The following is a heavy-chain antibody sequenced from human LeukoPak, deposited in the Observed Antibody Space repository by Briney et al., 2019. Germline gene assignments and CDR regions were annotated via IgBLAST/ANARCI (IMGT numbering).Heavy chain of an antibody. J-gene: IGHJ6*03. CDR1: GFTFSSFW. D-gene: IGHD7-27*01. CDR3: ARVRPGYYYTDV. V-gene: IGHV3-74*01. Sequence: GGSLRLSCAASGFTFSSFWMHWVRQAPGKGLVWVSRINIDGSGTTYADSVKGRFTISRDNAKNTLYLQMNSLRVEDTAVYYCARVRPGYYYTDVWGKGTTVTVSS. CDR2: INIDGSGT.